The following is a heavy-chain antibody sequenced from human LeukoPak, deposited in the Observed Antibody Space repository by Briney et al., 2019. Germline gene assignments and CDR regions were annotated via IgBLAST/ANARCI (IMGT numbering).Heavy chain of an antibody. Sequence: GGSLRLSCAASGFIFSSNSMNWVRQAPGKGLEWVSVIYSDGTTSYADSVKGRFTISRDNSKNTLFLQMNSLRAEDTAVYYCARARSFGGYFDIWGQGTLVTVSS. V-gene: IGHV3-53*01. CDR3: ARARSFGGYFDI. J-gene: IGHJ4*02. CDR2: IYSDGTT. CDR1: GFIFSSNS. D-gene: IGHD4-23*01.